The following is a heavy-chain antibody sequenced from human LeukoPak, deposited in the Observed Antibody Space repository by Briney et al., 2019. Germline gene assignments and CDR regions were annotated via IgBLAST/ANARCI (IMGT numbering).Heavy chain of an antibody. Sequence: GGSLKLFCAASGFTFSGSAMHWARQASGKGLEWVGRIRSKANSYATAYAASVRGRFTISRDDSKNTAYLQMNSLKTEDTAVYYCTKARDYYGSLMDYWGQGTLVTVSS. CDR1: GFTFSGSA. CDR3: TKARDYYGSLMDY. CDR2: IRSKANSYAT. J-gene: IGHJ4*02. V-gene: IGHV3-73*01. D-gene: IGHD3-10*01.